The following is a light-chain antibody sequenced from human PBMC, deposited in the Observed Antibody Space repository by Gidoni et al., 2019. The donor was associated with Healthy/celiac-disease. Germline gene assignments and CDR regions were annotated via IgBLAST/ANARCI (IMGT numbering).Light chain of an antibody. CDR1: QIVSSY. V-gene: IGKV3-11*01. Sequence: DIVLTQSPATLSLSPGERATLSCRASQIVSSYLAWYQQKPGQAPRLLIYDAPNRATGIPARFSGSGSGTDFTLTISSLEPEDFAVYYCQQRSNWPPFGGGTKVEIK. CDR2: DAP. J-gene: IGKJ4*01. CDR3: QQRSNWPP.